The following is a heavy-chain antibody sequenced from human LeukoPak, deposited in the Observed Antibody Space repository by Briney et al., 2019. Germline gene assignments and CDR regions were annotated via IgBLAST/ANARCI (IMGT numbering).Heavy chain of an antibody. CDR2: IYPGDADT. CDR1: GYTFSSYW. V-gene: IGHV5-51*01. J-gene: IGHJ4*02. Sequence: GESLKISCNTSGYTFSSYWIHWVRQMPGKELELMGIIYPGDADTRYRPSFQGQVTISPDKSISTAYRQWSSLKASDAGMYYCARRGYQMLHLDSWGQGTLVTVPS. CDR3: ARRGYQMLHLDS. D-gene: IGHD2-2*01.